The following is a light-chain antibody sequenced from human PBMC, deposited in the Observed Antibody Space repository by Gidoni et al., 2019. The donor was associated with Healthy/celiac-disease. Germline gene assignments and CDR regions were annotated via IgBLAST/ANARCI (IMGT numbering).Light chain of an antibody. CDR3: QQYYSTHPEYT. CDR2: WAS. Sequence: DIVMTQSRDPLAVSLVERATTNCKASQSVLFSSNNKNYLAWYQQKQGQHAKLLIYWASTRESGVPDRFSGSGSGTNLSITISSLQAEDVAVYYCQQYYSTHPEYTFGQGTKLEIK. V-gene: IGKV4-1*01. CDR1: QSVLFSSNNKNY. J-gene: IGKJ2*01.